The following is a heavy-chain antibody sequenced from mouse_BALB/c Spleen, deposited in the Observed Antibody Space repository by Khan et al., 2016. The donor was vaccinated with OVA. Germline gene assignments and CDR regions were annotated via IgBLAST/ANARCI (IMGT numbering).Heavy chain of an antibody. V-gene: IGHV1S81*02. J-gene: IGHJ3*01. Sequence: QVQLQQPGAELVKPGTSVKISCKASGYTFTSYYMYWVKQRPGQGLEWIGGINPNNGDSNFNETFKSKATLTVDKSSSTAYMQLGILTSEDSAVYYCARSGYGNPFAYWGQGTLVTVSA. CDR3: ARSGYGNPFAY. D-gene: IGHD2-1*01. CDR2: INPNNGDS. CDR1: GYTFTSYY.